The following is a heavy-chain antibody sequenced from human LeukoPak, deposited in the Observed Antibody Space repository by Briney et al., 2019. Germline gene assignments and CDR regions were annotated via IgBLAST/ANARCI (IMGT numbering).Heavy chain of an antibody. D-gene: IGHD3-22*01. J-gene: IGHJ4*02. CDR2: IYYSGST. CDR1: GGSISSSSYY. V-gene: IGHV4-39*01. CDR3: ARGRYYYDSSGYYYLVY. Sequence: SETLSLTCTVSGGSISSSSYYWGWIRQPPGKGLEWIGSIYYSGSTYYNPSLKSRVTISVDTSKNQFSLKLSSVTAADTAVYYCARGRYYYDSSGYYYLVYWGQGTLVTVSS.